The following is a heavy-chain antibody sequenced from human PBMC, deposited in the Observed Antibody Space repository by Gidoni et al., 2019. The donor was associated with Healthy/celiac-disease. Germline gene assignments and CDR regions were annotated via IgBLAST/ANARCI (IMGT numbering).Heavy chain of an antibody. D-gene: IGHD6-13*01. Sequence: QVHLQQWGAGLLKPSETLSLTCAVYGGSFSVYYWSWLRQPPGKGLEWIREINHSGSPNYNPSLKSRVTRSVDTAKNQCSLKMRAVTAADTAVYDCARGRLVGYSSRKYYFDYWGQGTLVTVSS. CDR2: INHSGSP. J-gene: IGHJ4*02. CDR3: ARGRLVGYSSRKYYFDY. V-gene: IGHV4-34*01. CDR1: GGSFSVYY.